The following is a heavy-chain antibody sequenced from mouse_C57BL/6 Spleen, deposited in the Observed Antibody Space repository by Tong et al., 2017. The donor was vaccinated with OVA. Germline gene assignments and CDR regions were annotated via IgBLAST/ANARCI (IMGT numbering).Heavy chain of an antibody. J-gene: IGHJ2*01. Sequence: FTSYWMHWVKQRPGQGLEWIVNITPSNGGPNYNENFKSKATLTVDKSCSTTYRQLSSLTSEDSAVYYCARDYYGSSWGYYLDYWGQG. CDR2: ITPSNGGP. CDR1: FTSYW. D-gene: IGHD1-1*01. V-gene: IGHV1-53*01. CDR3: ARDYYGSSWGYYLDY.